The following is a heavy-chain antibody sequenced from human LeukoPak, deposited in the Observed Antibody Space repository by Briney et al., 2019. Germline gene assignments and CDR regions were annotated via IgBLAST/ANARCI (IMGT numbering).Heavy chain of an antibody. CDR2: ISSSSSYI. V-gene: IGHV3-21*01. CDR3: ARGARYDSSGKGAFDI. Sequence: GGSLRLSCAASGFTFSRHSINWVRQAPGKGLEWVSSISSSSSYIYYADSVKGRFTISRDNAKNSLYLQMNSLRAEDTAVYYCARGARYDSSGKGAFDIWGQGTMVTVSS. J-gene: IGHJ3*02. D-gene: IGHD3-22*01. CDR1: GFTFSRHS.